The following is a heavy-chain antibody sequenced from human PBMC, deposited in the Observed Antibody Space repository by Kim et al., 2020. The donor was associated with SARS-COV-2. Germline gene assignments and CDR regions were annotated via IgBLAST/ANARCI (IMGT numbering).Heavy chain of an antibody. CDR1: GFTFSSYA. V-gene: IGHV3-30*04. CDR2: ISYDGSNK. Sequence: GGSLRLSCAASGFTFSSYAMHWVRQAPGKGLEWVAVISYDGSNKYYADSVKGRFTISRDNSKNTLYLQMNSLRAEDTAVYYCARDSIYSGSSPLGYWGQGTLVTVSS. CDR3: ARDSIYSGSSPLGY. D-gene: IGHD1-26*01. J-gene: IGHJ4*02.